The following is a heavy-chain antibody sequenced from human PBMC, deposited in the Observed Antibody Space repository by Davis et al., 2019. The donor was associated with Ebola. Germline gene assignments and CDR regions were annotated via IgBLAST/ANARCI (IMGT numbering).Heavy chain of an antibody. J-gene: IGHJ4*02. CDR1: GGSFTGYY. CDR3: ARGSTVTTDY. Sequence: MPSETLSLTCAVYGGSFTGYYWSWVRQPPGKGLEWIGEISQSGSTNYNPSLKSRVTISVDTSKNQFSLKLSSVTAADTAVYYCARGSTVTTDYWGQGTLVTVSS. V-gene: IGHV4-34*01. CDR2: ISQSGST. D-gene: IGHD4-17*01.